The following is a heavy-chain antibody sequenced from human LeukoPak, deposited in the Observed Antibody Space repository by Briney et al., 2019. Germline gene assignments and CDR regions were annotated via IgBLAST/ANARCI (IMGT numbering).Heavy chain of an antibody. V-gene: IGHV3-30*04. CDR2: ISNDGSNK. CDR3: AREEAFYSGSYYFDY. J-gene: IGHJ4*02. CDR1: GFTFSRYD. D-gene: IGHD1-26*01. Sequence: GRSLRLFCAASGFTFSRYDKQWVRQARGKGLEGVAVISNDGSNKYYAYSVKGRFTISRDNSKYTLYLQMNSLRAEDTAVYFCAREEAFYSGSYYFDYWGQGTLVTVSS.